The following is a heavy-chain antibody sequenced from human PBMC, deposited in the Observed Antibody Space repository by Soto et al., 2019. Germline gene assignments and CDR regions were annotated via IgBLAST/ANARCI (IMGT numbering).Heavy chain of an antibody. CDR1: GGSISSDDYY. Sequence: QVQLQESGPGLVKPSQTLTLTCTVSGGSISSDDYYWTWLRQSPGKGLEWIGYIYSSGSIDYNLSLQGQVTIAVDTSRNQFSLSLHSVTAAYTAVIYCARGGEGNSGYIGDWGQGALGTVSS. J-gene: IGHJ4*02. V-gene: IGHV4-30-4*01. CDR2: IYSSGSI. D-gene: IGHD5-18*01. CDR3: ARGGEGNSGYIGD.